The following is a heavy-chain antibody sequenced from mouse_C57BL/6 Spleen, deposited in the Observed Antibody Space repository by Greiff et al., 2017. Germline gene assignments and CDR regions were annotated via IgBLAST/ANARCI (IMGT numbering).Heavy chain of an antibody. CDR1: GFSLTSYG. CDR2: IWSDGST. V-gene: IGHV2-6-1*01. CDR3: ARQCSSYWYFDV. Sequence: QVQLKQSGPGLVAPSQSLSITCTVSGFSLTSYGVHWVRQPPGKGLAWLVVIWSDGSTTYNSALKSRLSISKDNSKSQVFLKMNSLQTDDTAMYYCARQCSSYWYFDVWGTGTTVTVSS. J-gene: IGHJ1*03. D-gene: IGHD1-1*01.